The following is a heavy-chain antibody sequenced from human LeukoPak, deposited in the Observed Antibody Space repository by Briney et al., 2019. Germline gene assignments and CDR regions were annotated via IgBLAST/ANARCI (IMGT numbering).Heavy chain of an antibody. D-gene: IGHD6-13*01. Sequence: PGGSLRLSCAASGFTFSSYWMHWVRHAPGKGLVWVSRINSDGSSTSYADSVKGRFTISRDNSKNTLYLQMNSLRAEDTAVYYCAKTPSSSXYDYWGXGTLVTVS. J-gene: IGHJ4*02. CDR2: INSDGSST. V-gene: IGHV3-74*01. CDR1: GFTFSSYW. CDR3: AKTPSSSXYDY.